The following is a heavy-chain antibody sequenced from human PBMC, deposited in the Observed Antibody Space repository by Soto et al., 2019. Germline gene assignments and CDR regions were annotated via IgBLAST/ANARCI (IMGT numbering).Heavy chain of an antibody. CDR1: GLTFSSYA. D-gene: IGHD6-6*01. J-gene: IGHJ3*02. Sequence: EVQLLESGGGLVQPGGSLRLSCAASGLTFSSYAMSWVRQAPGKGLEWVSAISGSGGSTYYADSVRGRFTISRDNSKNTLYLKMNSLRAEDTAVYYCAKDIGQLVLPGAFDIWGQGTMVTVSS. CDR2: ISGSGGST. CDR3: AKDIGQLVLPGAFDI. V-gene: IGHV3-23*01.